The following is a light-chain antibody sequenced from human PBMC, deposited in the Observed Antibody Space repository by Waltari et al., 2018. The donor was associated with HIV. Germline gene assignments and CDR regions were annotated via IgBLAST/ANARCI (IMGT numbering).Light chain of an antibody. V-gene: IGLV1-40*01. CDR1: NSTIGTHE. CDR2: NTN. J-gene: IGLJ2*01. CDR3: QSSDNTLSGSV. Sequence: QSVLTQPPSVSGAPGQRVTLSCTGGNSTIGTHEVHRYQQFPGTAPQLLIYNTNNRPSGVPDRFSGSKSGTSASLAITGLQADDEADYYCQSSDNTLSGSVFGGGTRLTVL.